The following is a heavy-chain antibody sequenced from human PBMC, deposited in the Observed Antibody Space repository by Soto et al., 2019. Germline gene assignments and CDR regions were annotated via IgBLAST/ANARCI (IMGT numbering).Heavy chain of an antibody. Sequence: QVQLVQSGAEVKKPGSSVKVSCKASGGTLSSYAISWVRQAPGQGLEWMGGIIPIFGTANYAQKFQGRVTITADESTSTAYMELSSLRSEDTAVYYCARGTAAQGNYYYGMDVWGQGTTVTVSS. V-gene: IGHV1-69*01. D-gene: IGHD6-6*01. CDR1: GGTLSSYA. CDR2: IIPIFGTA. CDR3: ARGTAAQGNYYYGMDV. J-gene: IGHJ6*02.